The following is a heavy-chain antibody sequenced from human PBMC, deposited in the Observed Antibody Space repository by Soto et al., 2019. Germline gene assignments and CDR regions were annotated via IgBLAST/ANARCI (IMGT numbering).Heavy chain of an antibody. Sequence: QVQLVQSGAEVRRPGASVKVSCKASGYTFSNDGINWVRQAPGQGLERMGWISAYNGNTEYAQNFQGRVTMTTNTSTSTAYMALRSLRSDDTAVYSCARGGPTSADYYYGMDVWGLGTTVTVSS. V-gene: IGHV1-18*01. CDR1: GYTFSNDG. CDR2: ISAYNGNT. D-gene: IGHD3-10*01. CDR3: ARGGPTSADYYYGMDV. J-gene: IGHJ6*02.